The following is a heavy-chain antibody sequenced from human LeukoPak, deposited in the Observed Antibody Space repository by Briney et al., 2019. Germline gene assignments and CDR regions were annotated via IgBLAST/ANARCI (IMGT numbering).Heavy chain of an antibody. CDR3: ARGQNIVVVPAGTNWFDP. Sequence: SETLSLTCTVSGGSISSYYWSWIRQPPGKGLEWIGYIYYSGSTNYNPSLKSRVTISVDTSKNQFSLKLSSVTAADTAVYYCARGQNIVVVPAGTNWFDPWGQGTLVTVSS. CDR1: GGSISSYY. V-gene: IGHV4-59*12. D-gene: IGHD2-2*01. CDR2: IYYSGST. J-gene: IGHJ5*02.